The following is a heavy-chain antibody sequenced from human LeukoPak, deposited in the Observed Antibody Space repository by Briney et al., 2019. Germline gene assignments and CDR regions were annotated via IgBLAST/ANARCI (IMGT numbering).Heavy chain of an antibody. J-gene: IGHJ4*02. CDR3: VKGGVTTNF. D-gene: IGHD4-17*01. CDR1: GFTVSSNF. Sequence: GGSLRLSCAASGFTVSSNFMSWVRQAPGKGLEWVSSISSSGGSTYYADSVKGRFTISRDNSKNTLYLQMSSLRAEDTAVYYCVKGGVTTNFWGQGTLVTVSS. CDR2: ISSSGGST. V-gene: IGHV3-64D*09.